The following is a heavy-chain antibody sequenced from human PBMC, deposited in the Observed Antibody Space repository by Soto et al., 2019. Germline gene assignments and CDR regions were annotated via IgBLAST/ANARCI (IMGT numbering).Heavy chain of an antibody. CDR3: VRQRALDSSGHYSDF. CDR2: IYPGDSKT. CDR1: GFSFTTYW. J-gene: IGHJ4*02. Sequence: GESLKISCKGSGFSFTTYWIAWVRQMPGKGLEWMGIIYPGDSKTTYSPSFQGQVTISADKSISTAYLQWTSLKASDTAMYYCVRQRALDSSGHYSDFWGQGTQVTVSS. D-gene: IGHD3-22*01. V-gene: IGHV5-51*01.